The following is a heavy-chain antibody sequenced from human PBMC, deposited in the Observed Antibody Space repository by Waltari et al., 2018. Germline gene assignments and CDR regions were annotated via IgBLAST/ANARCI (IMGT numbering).Heavy chain of an antibody. Sequence: QVQLVQSGAEVKKPGASVKVSCKASGYTFTGYYMHWVRQAPGQGLEWMGRINPNSGGTKYAQKFQGRVTMTRDTSISTAYMELSRLRSDDTAVYYCARRRLHLGVFDYWGQGTLVTVSS. CDR1: GYTFTGYY. CDR3: ARRRLHLGVFDY. V-gene: IGHV1-2*06. D-gene: IGHD3-16*01. CDR2: INPNSGGT. J-gene: IGHJ4*02.